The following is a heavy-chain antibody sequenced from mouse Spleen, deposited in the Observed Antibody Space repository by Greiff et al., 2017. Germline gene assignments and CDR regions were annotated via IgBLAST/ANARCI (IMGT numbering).Heavy chain of an antibody. D-gene: IGHD2-1*01. Sequence: QVQLQQSGPELVKPGASVKISCKASGYEFSSSWMNWVKQRPGKGLEWIGRIYPGDGDTNYNGKFKGKATLTADKSSSTAYMQLSSLTSEDSAVYFCASPFYYGNYFAYWGQGTLVTVSA. CDR1: GYEFSSSW. J-gene: IGHJ3*01. V-gene: IGHV1-82*01. CDR3: ASPFYYGNYFAY. CDR2: IYPGDGDT.